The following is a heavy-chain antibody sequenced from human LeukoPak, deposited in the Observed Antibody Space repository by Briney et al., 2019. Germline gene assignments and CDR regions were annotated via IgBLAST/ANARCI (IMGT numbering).Heavy chain of an antibody. Sequence: SETLSLTCTVSGGSIRNYYWSWIRQPPGKGLEWIGYISYSGRTNYNPSLKSRVTISVDTSKNHFSLKLNSVTAADTAVYYCARVRFGSGSLYYYYYYMDVWGKGTTVTISS. CDR3: ARVRFGSGSLYYYYYYMDV. D-gene: IGHD3-10*01. CDR1: GGSIRNYY. V-gene: IGHV4-59*01. CDR2: ISYSGRT. J-gene: IGHJ6*03.